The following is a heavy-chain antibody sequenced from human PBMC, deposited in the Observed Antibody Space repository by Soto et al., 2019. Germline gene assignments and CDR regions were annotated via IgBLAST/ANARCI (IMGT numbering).Heavy chain of an antibody. CDR1: GFTFSNAW. CDR3: TTVQSWVDSGRGGFDY. D-gene: IGHD1-26*01. V-gene: IGHV3-15*01. Sequence: EVQLVESGGGLVKPGGSLRLSCAASGFTFSNAWMSWVRQAPGKGLQWVGRIKSKTDGGTTDYAAPVKGRFTISRDDSKNTVYLQMNSLKTEDTAVYYCTTVQSWVDSGRGGFDYWGQGTLVSVFS. CDR2: IKSKTDGGTT. J-gene: IGHJ4*02.